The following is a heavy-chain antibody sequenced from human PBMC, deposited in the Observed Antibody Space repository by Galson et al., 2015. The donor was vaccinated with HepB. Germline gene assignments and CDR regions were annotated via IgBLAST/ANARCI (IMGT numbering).Heavy chain of an antibody. CDR2: IYYSGST. CDR3: ARERAVPLSSGYYYEDY. CDR1: GGSISSGGYY. J-gene: IGHJ4*02. Sequence: LSLTCTVSGGSISSGGYYWSWIRQHPGKGLEWIGYIYYSGSTYYNPSLKSRVTISVDTSKNQFSLKLSSVTAADTAVYYCARERAVPLSSGYYYEDYWGQGTLVTVSS. V-gene: IGHV4-31*03. D-gene: IGHD3-22*01.